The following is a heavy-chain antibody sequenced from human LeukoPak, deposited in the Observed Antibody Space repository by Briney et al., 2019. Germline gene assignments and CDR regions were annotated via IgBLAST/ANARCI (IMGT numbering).Heavy chain of an antibody. CDR3: ARDSDSSGYYYVDAFDI. D-gene: IGHD3-22*01. Sequence: GESLKISCKGSGYSFTSYWIGWVRQVPGKGLEWMGIIYPGDSDTRYSPSFQGQVTISADKSISTAYLQWSSLKASDTAMYYCARDSDSSGYYYVDAFDIWGQGTMVTVSS. V-gene: IGHV5-51*01. CDR2: IYPGDSDT. J-gene: IGHJ3*02. CDR1: GYSFTSYW.